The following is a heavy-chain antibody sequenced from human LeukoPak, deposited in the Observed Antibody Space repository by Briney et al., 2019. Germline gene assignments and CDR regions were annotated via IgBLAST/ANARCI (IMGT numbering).Heavy chain of an antibody. CDR1: GYTFTRYY. V-gene: IGHV1-2*02. J-gene: IGHJ4*02. CDR2: INPNSGGT. D-gene: IGHD6-13*01. Sequence: ASVKVSCKTSGYTFTRYYMYWVREAPGQGLEWMGWINPNSGGTNYAQKFQGRVTMTRDTSISTAYMELSRLRSDDTAVYYCARESSWSLPDYWGQGTLVTVSS. CDR3: ARESSWSLPDY.